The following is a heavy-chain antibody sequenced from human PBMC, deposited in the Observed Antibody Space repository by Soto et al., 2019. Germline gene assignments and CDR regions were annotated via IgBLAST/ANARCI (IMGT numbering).Heavy chain of an antibody. CDR3: ARGYDFWSGYYSRNPYYYYGMDV. D-gene: IGHD3-3*01. CDR1: GGSFSGYY. CDR2: INHSGST. V-gene: IGHV4-34*01. Sequence: PSETLSLTCAVYGGSFSGYYWSWIRQPPGKGLEWIGEINHSGSTNYNPSLKSRVTISVDTSKNQFSLKLSSVTAADTAVYYCARGYDFWSGYYSRNPYYYYGMDVWGQGTTVTVSS. J-gene: IGHJ6*02.